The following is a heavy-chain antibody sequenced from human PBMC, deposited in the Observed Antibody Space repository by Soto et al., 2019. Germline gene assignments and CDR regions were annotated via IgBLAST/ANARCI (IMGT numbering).Heavy chain of an antibody. CDR2: IYWNDDK. V-gene: IGHV2-5*01. D-gene: IGHD3-10*01. CDR1: GGSISSYYW. J-gene: IGHJ6*04. Sequence: TLSLTCTVSGGSISSYYWSWIRQPPGKALEWLALIYWNDDKRYSPSLKSRLTITKDTSKNQVVLTMTNMDPVDTATYYCAHKGNIFSYYYYYGMDVWGKGTTVTVSS. CDR3: AHKGNIFSYYYYYGMDV.